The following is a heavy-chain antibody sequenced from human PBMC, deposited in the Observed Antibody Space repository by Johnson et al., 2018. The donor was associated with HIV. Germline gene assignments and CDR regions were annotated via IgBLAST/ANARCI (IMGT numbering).Heavy chain of an antibody. CDR1: GFTVSSNY. CDR2: IYSGGST. V-gene: IGHV3-66*01. Sequence: VQLVESGGGLVQPGGSLRLSCAASGFTVSSNYMSWVRQAPGKGLEWVSVIYSGGSTYYVDSVKGRFTISRDNARNTLYLQINSLRAENRAVYYCARAGKTVTLVIWGKGTMATVSP. CDR3: ARAGKTVTLVI. D-gene: IGHD1-14*01. J-gene: IGHJ3*02.